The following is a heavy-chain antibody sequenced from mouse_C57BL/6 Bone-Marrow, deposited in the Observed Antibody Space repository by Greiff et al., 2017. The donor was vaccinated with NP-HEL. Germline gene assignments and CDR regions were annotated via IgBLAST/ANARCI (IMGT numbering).Heavy chain of an antibody. Sequence: QVQLQQPGAELVKPGASVKLSCKASGYTFTSYWMQWVKQRPGQGLEWIGEIDPSDSYTNYNQKFKGKATLTVDTSSSTAYMQLSSLTSEDSAVYYCARDGIYYYGSSCWYFDVWGTGTTVTVSS. CDR3: ARDGIYYYGSSCWYFDV. D-gene: IGHD1-1*01. CDR1: GYTFTSYW. CDR2: IDPSDSYT. J-gene: IGHJ1*03. V-gene: IGHV1-50*01.